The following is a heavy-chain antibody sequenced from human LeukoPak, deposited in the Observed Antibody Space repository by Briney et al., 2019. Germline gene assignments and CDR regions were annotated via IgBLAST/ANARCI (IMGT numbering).Heavy chain of an antibody. Sequence: PSQTLSLTCTVSGGSISSGGYYRSWIRQHPGKGLEWIGYIYYSGSTYYNPSLKSRVTISVDTSKNQFSLKLSSVTAADTAVYYCARDRPMTYYYYGMDVWGQGTTVTVSS. CDR2: IYYSGST. J-gene: IGHJ6*02. CDR3: ARDRPMTYYYYGMDV. CDR1: GGSISSGGYY. V-gene: IGHV4-31*03. D-gene: IGHD3-22*01.